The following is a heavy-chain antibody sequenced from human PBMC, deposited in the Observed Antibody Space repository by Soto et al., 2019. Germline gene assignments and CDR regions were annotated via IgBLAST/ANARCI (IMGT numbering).Heavy chain of an antibody. CDR1: GYTFTSYD. CDR2: MNPNSGNT. V-gene: IGHV1-8*01. J-gene: IGHJ6*03. D-gene: IGHD3-10*01. Sequence: ASVKVSCKASGYTFTSYDINWVRQATGQGLEWMGWMNPNSGNTGYAQKFQGRVNMTRNTSISTTYMELSSLRSEDTAVYYCARVYYYGSGSYEEYYYYYYMDVWGKGTTVTVSS. CDR3: ARVYYYGSGSYEEYYYYYYMDV.